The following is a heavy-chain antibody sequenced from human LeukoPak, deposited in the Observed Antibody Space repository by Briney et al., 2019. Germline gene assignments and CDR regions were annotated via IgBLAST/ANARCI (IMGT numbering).Heavy chain of an antibody. Sequence: SGTLSLTCAVSGGSISSGSWWGWIRQPPGKGLEWIGEIHHSGSANYNPSLKSRVTLSVDKSKNQLSLRLTSVTAADTAVYYCARGGDYRFDYWGQGTLVTVSS. CDR1: GGSISSGSW. CDR3: ARGGDYRFDY. D-gene: IGHD4-17*01. CDR2: IHHSGSA. J-gene: IGHJ4*02. V-gene: IGHV4-4*02.